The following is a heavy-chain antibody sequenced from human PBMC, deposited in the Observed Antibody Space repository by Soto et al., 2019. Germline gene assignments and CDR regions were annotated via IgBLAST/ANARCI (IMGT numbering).Heavy chain of an antibody. CDR2: IWYDGSNK. V-gene: IGHV3-33*01. J-gene: IGHJ6*02. CDR3: ARDTPVYCTNGVCYPPVDYYYYGMDV. Sequence: PGGSLRLSCAASGFTFSSYGIHWVRQAPGKGLEWVAVIWYDGSNKYYADSVKGRFTISRDNSKNTLYLQMNSLRAEDTAVYYCARDTPVYCTNGVCYPPVDYYYYGMDVWGQGTTVTVSS. CDR1: GFTFSSYG. D-gene: IGHD2-8*01.